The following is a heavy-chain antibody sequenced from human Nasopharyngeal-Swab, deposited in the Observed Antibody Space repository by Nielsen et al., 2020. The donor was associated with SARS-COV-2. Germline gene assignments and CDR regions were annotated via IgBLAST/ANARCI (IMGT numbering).Heavy chain of an antibody. CDR3: AKNKAIAAASFYYYYMDV. V-gene: IGHV3-9*01. CDR2: ISWNSGNI. J-gene: IGHJ6*03. Sequence: SLKISCAASGFTFDDYAMHWVRQAPGKGLEWVSGISWNSGNIGYADSVKGRFTISRDNAKNSLYLQMNSLRAEDTALYYCAKNKAIAAASFYYYYMDVWGKGTTVTVSS. D-gene: IGHD6-13*01. CDR1: GFTFDDYA.